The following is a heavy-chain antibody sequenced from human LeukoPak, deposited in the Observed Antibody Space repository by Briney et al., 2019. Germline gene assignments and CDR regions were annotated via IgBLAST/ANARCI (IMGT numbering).Heavy chain of an antibody. CDR3: TTLYCSSTSCSI. J-gene: IGHJ4*02. V-gene: IGHV3-49*04. CDR2: IRSKAYGGTT. Sequence: PGRSLRLSCTASGFTFGDYAMSWVRQAPGKGLEWAGFIRSKAYGGTTEYAASVKGRFTISRDDSKSIAYLQMNSLKIEDTAVYYCTTLYCSSTSCSIWGQGTLVTVSS. D-gene: IGHD2-2*01. CDR1: GFTFGDYA.